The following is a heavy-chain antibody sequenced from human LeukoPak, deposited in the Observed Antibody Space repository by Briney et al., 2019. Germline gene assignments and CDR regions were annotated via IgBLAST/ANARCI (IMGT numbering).Heavy chain of an antibody. CDR1: GYTFTSYA. CDR3: ASDRSYCGGDCYPDFDY. D-gene: IGHD2-21*02. Sequence: GASVKVSCKASGYTFTSYAMHWVRQAPGQRLEWMGWINAGNGNTKYSQKFRGGVTITRDTSASTAYMELSSLRSEDTAVYYCASDRSYCGGDCYPDFDYWGQGTLVTVSS. CDR2: INAGNGNT. V-gene: IGHV1-3*01. J-gene: IGHJ4*02.